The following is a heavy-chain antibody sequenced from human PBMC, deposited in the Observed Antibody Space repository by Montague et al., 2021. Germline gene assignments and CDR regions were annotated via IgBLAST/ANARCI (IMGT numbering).Heavy chain of an antibody. D-gene: IGHD6-13*01. J-gene: IGHJ5*01. CDR2: INEDGSEK. CDR1: GITFDYYW. CDR3: ARDRAAAGS. V-gene: IGHV3-7*01. Sequence: SLRLSCAASGITFDYYWMSRVRQAPGKGLEWVANINEDGSEKNYVDSVRGRFSISRDNTKNSLYLQMNSLRVEDTAVYYCARDRAAAGSWGHGTLVIVSS.